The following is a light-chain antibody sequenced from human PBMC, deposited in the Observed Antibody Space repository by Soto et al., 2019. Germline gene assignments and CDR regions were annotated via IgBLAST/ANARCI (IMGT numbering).Light chain of an antibody. J-gene: IGKJ4*01. CDR2: AAS. CDR3: QQLRKYPST. Sequence: QFNQSPSSSYASVWVMFSFSVWASQDIAIYLAWYQQKPVEAPKLLIYAASTLEGGVSSRFSGSGSGTDFALTITSLQAEDFATYYCQQLRKYPSTFGGGTKVDIK. V-gene: IGKV1-9*01. CDR1: QDIAIY.